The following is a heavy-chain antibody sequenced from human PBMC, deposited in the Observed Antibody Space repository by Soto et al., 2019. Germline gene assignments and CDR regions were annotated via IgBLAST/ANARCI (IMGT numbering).Heavy chain of an antibody. CDR3: ARAGYYDSSGYYFDY. Sequence: EVQLVESGGGLVKPGGSLRLSCAASGFTFSSYSMNWVRQAPGKGLEWVSSISSSSSYIYYADSVKGRFTISRDNAKNSLYLQMNSLRAEDTAVYYCARAGYYDSSGYYFDYWGQGTLVTVSS. D-gene: IGHD3-22*01. CDR2: ISSSSSYI. V-gene: IGHV3-21*01. J-gene: IGHJ4*02. CDR1: GFTFSSYS.